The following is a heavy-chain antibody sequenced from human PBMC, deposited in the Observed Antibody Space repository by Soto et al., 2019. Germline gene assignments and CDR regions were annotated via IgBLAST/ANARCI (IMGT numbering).Heavy chain of an antibody. Sequence: GGSLRLSCAASGVSVNSNYMSWVRQAPGKGLEWVSVIYGGGSTYYADSVTGRFTISRDNSKTTLYLPINSLRAEDTAVYYCARQGTVAGTNQPLPLGNGGRETLVTVSS. CDR3: ARQGTVAGTNQPLPLGN. D-gene: IGHD6-19*01. J-gene: IGHJ4*02. CDR1: GVSVNSNY. V-gene: IGHV3-53*01. CDR2: IYGGGST.